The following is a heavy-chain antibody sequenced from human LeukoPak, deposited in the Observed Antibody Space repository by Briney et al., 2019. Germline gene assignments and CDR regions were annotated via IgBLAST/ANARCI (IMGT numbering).Heavy chain of an antibody. CDR3: ARVAVAGGIYYFDY. Sequence: GGSLRLSCAASGFTFSSYSMNWVRQAPGKGPEWVSSISSSSSYIYYADSVKGRFTISRDNAKNSLYLQMNSLRAEDTAVYYCARVAVAGGIYYFDYWGQGTLVTVSS. V-gene: IGHV3-21*01. D-gene: IGHD6-19*01. CDR2: ISSSSSYI. CDR1: GFTFSSYS. J-gene: IGHJ4*02.